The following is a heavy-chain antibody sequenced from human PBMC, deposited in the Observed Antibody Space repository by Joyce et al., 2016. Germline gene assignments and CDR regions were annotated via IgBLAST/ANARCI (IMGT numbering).Heavy chain of an antibody. CDR1: GYSFTSYW. CDR2: IYPGDSDT. J-gene: IGHJ4*02. D-gene: IGHD3-9*01. Sequence: EVQLVQSGAEVKKPGESLKISCKGSGYSFTSYWIGWVRQMPGKGLEWMGIIYPGDSDTRYSPCFQGQVTISADKSISTAYLQWSSLKAEDTAMYYCATTLGYYDILTGYSPFDYWGQGTLVTVSS. V-gene: IGHV5-51*01. CDR3: ATTLGYYDILTGYSPFDY.